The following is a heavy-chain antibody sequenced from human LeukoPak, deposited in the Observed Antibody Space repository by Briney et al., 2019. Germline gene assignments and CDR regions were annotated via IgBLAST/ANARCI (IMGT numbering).Heavy chain of an antibody. CDR1: GFTVSSNY. Sequence: GGSLRLSCAASGFTVSSNYMSWVRQAPGKGLEWVSVIYSGGSTYYADSVRGRFTISRDNSKNTLYPQMNSLRAEDTAVYYCARGGRKNYYYYYMDVWGKGTTVTVSS. J-gene: IGHJ6*03. CDR2: IYSGGST. V-gene: IGHV3-53*01. CDR3: ARGGRKNYYYYYMDV.